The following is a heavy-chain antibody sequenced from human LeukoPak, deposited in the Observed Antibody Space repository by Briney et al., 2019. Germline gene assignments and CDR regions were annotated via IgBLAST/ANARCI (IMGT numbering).Heavy chain of an antibody. Sequence: GGSLRLSCAASGFTFSSYSMNWVRQAPGKGLEWVSSISSSSSYIYHADSVKGRFTISRDNAKNSLYLQMNSLRAEDTAVYYCARGGYSSNWFDPWGQGTLVTVSS. V-gene: IGHV3-21*01. J-gene: IGHJ5*02. CDR3: ARGGYSSNWFDP. D-gene: IGHD4-11*01. CDR1: GFTFSSYS. CDR2: ISSSSSYI.